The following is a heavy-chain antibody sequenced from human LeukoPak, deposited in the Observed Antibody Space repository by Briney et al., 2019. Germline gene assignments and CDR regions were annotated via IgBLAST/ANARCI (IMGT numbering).Heavy chain of an antibody. CDR3: AKGETYYDFWSGYYMDY. CDR1: GFTFSSYG. J-gene: IGHJ4*02. D-gene: IGHD3-3*01. CDR2: ISYDGSNK. V-gene: IGHV3-30*18. Sequence: PGRSLRLSCAASGFTFSSYGMHWVRQAPGKGLEWVAVISYDGSNKYYADSVKGRFTISRDNSKNTLYLQMNSLRAEDTAVYYCAKGETYYDFWSGYYMDYWGQGTLVTVSS.